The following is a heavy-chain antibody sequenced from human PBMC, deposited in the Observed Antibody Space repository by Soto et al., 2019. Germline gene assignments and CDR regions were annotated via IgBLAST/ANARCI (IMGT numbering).Heavy chain of an antibody. CDR2: ISSSSGYI. J-gene: IGHJ4*02. Sequence: EVQLVESGGGLVKPGGSLRLSCAASEFTFSDYSMNWVRQAPVQGLEWVSAISSSSGYIFYADSVKGRFTVSRDNTKNSLSLQMHILRAEDTAIYFCPRDLHHSYGDYAHWGQGTLVTVSS. D-gene: IGHD4-17*01. V-gene: IGHV3-21*01. CDR3: PRDLHHSYGDYAH. CDR1: EFTFSDYS.